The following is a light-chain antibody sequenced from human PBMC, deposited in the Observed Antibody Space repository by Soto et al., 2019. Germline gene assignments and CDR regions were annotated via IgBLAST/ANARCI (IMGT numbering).Light chain of an antibody. CDR2: GAS. CDR1: QGVSTN. J-gene: IGKJ2*01. Sequence: EIVMTQSPDAWSVSPGERATFPCWASQGVSTNVAWYQQKPGPAPRLLIYGASTRATGVPARFSGSGSGTEFALTISTLQSEDSAVYYCQQYSNWPYTFGQGTTLEI. V-gene: IGKV3-15*01. CDR3: QQYSNWPYT.